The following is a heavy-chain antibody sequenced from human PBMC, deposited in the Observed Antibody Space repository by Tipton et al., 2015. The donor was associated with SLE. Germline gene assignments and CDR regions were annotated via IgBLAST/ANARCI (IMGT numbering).Heavy chain of an antibody. CDR2: INNSGST. Sequence: TLSLTCAVYGGSFSGYYWSWIRQPPGKGLEWIGEINNSGSTNYNPSLKSRVTISVDTSKNQFSLNLNSVTAADTAVYYCATGCDFQSGWFQHWGQGTLVTVSS. CDR3: ATGCDFQSGWFQH. V-gene: IGHV4-34*01. D-gene: IGHD3-10*01. CDR1: GGSFSGYY. J-gene: IGHJ1*01.